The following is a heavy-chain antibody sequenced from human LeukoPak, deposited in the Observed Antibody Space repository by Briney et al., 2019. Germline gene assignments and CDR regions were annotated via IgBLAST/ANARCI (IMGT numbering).Heavy chain of an antibody. CDR1: GGSISSYY. Sequence: KASETLSLTCTVSGGSISSYYWSWIRQPPGKGLEWIGYIYYSGSTNYNPCLKSRVTISVDTSKNQFSLKLSSVTAADTAVYYCARDTFTGSAYYYYGMDVWGQGTTVTVSS. CDR3: ARDTFTGSAYYYYGMDV. D-gene: IGHD3-9*01. V-gene: IGHV4-59*01. J-gene: IGHJ6*02. CDR2: IYYSGST.